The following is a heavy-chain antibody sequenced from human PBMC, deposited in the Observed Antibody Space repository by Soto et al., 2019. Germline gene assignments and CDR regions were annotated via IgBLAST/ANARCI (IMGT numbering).Heavy chain of an antibody. D-gene: IGHD3-16*01. Sequence: GGSLRLSCAASGFTFDDYAMHWVRQAPGKGLEWVSGISWNSGSIGYADSVKGRFTISRDNAKNSLYLQMNSLRAEDTALYYCAKDDGTYGRFAEYFQHWGQGTLVTVSS. J-gene: IGHJ1*01. CDR2: ISWNSGSI. CDR1: GFTFDDYA. CDR3: AKDDGTYGRFAEYFQH. V-gene: IGHV3-9*01.